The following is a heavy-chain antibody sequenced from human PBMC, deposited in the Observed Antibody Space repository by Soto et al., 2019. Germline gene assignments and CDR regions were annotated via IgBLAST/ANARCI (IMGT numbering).Heavy chain of an antibody. Sequence: GGSLRLSCAASGFTVSSNYMSWFRQAPGKGLEWVSVIYSGGSTYYADSVKGRFTISRDNSKNTLYPQMNSLRAEDTAVYYCARGPEARMPPKYNWLAPSGQGTLVPVAS. J-gene: IGHJ5*02. D-gene: IGHD2-2*01. CDR1: GFTVSSNY. CDR2: IYSGGST. V-gene: IGHV3-66*01. CDR3: ARGPEARMPPKYNWLAP.